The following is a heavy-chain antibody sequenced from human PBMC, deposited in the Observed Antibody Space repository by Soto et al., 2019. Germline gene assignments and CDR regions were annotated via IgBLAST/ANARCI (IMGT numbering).Heavy chain of an antibody. D-gene: IGHD2-2*01. J-gene: IGHJ4*02. V-gene: IGHV3-7*01. CDR1: GFTFSTYW. CDR3: VRGCGRSSCPYYFDY. Sequence: PGGSLRLSCAASGFTFSTYWMSWLRQAPGKGLEWVATIKQDGSEKYHVDSVKGRFTISRDNAKESLYLEMNSLRAEDTAVYFCVRGCGRSSCPYYFDYWGQGSLVTVSS. CDR2: IKQDGSEK.